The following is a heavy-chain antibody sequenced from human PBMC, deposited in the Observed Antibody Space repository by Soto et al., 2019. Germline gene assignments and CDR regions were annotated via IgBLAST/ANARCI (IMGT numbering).Heavy chain of an antibody. CDR2: ISRSGNI. CDR1: GGSLTTGDYY. Sequence: QVQLQESGPGLAKPSQTLSLICTVSGGSLTTGDYYWTWIRQSPGEGLEWVGYISRSGNIFYNPSLKSPITISLDTSKDQFALKLNSVTAADTAVYYCARGNDYVYFYDYWGQGTLVTVSS. V-gene: IGHV4-30-4*01. D-gene: IGHD4-17*01. J-gene: IGHJ4*02. CDR3: ARGNDYVYFYDY.